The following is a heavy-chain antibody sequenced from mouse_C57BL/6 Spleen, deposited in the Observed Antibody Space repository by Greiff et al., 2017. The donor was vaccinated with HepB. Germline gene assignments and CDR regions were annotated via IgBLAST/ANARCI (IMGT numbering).Heavy chain of an antibody. CDR1: GYTFTTYP. V-gene: IGHV1-47*01. CDR2: FHPYNDDT. J-gene: IGHJ1*03. CDR3: ARQGDYDVPYFDV. Sequence: VHLVESGAELVKPGASVKMSCKASGYTFTTYPIEWMKQNHGKSLEWIGNFHPYNDDTKYNEKFKGKATLTVEKSSSTVYLELSRLTSDDSAVYYCARQGDYDVPYFDVWGTGTTVTVSS. D-gene: IGHD2-4*01.